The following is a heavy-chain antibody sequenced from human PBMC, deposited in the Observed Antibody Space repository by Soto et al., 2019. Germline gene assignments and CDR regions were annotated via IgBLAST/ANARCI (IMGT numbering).Heavy chain of an antibody. Sequence: SATLSLTCTVSGGSISSYYWSWIRQPPGKGLEWIGYIYYSGSTNYNPSLKSRVTISVDTSKNQFSLKLSSVTAADTAVYYCARRSRLYYYYYYMDVWGKGTTVTVSS. CDR3: ARRSRLYYYYYYMDV. V-gene: IGHV4-59*08. D-gene: IGHD4-17*01. J-gene: IGHJ6*03. CDR2: IYYSGST. CDR1: GGSISSYY.